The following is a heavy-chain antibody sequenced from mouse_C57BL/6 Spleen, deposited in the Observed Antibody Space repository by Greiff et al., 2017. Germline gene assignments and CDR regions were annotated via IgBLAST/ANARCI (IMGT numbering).Heavy chain of an antibody. CDR1: GFTFSSYG. V-gene: IGHV5-6*01. CDR3: ARHYYYGSSYWFAY. J-gene: IGHJ3*01. CDR2: ISSGGSYT. D-gene: IGHD1-1*01. Sequence: EVMLVESGGDLVKPGGSLKLSCAASGFTFSSYGMSWVRQTPDKRLEWVATISSGGSYTYYPDSVKGRFTISRDNAKNTLYLQMSRLKSEDTAMYYCARHYYYGSSYWFAYWGQGTLVTVSA.